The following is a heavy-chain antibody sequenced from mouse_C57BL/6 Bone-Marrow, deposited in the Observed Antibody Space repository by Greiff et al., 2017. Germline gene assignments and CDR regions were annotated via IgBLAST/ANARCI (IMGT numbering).Heavy chain of an antibody. V-gene: IGHV1-81*01. D-gene: IGHD1-1*01. CDR3: ARSVITTVVAPYYAMDY. Sequence: QVQLQQSGAELARPGASVKLSCKASGYTFTSYGISWVKQRTGQGLEWIGEIYPRSGNTYYNEKFKGKATLTADKSSSAAYMELRSLTSEDSAVYFYARSVITTVVAPYYAMDYWGQGTSVTVSS. CDR1: GYTFTSYG. CDR2: IYPRSGNT. J-gene: IGHJ4*01.